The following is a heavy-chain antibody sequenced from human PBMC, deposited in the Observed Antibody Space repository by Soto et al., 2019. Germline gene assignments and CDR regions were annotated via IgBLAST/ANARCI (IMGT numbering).Heavy chain of an antibody. CDR2: IKQDGSEK. Sequence: AGSLRLSCAASGFTFSSYWMSWVRQAPGKGLEWVANIKQDGSEKYYVDSVKGRFTISRDNAKNSLYLQMNSLRAEDTAVYYCARDLYSNWFDPWGQGTLVTVSS. V-gene: IGHV3-7*01. J-gene: IGHJ5*02. D-gene: IGHD2-2*02. CDR1: GFTFSSYW. CDR3: ARDLYSNWFDP.